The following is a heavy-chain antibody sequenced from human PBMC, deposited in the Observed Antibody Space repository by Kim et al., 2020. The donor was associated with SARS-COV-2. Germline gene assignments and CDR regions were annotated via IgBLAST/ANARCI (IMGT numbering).Heavy chain of an antibody. D-gene: IGHD6-19*01. V-gene: IGHV3-30*07. J-gene: IGHJ6*03. Sequence: KGRFTISRDNSKNTLYMQMNSLRAEDTAVYYCARVGYIAVAKSRYYYMDVWGKGTTVTVSS. CDR3: ARVGYIAVAKSRYYYMDV.